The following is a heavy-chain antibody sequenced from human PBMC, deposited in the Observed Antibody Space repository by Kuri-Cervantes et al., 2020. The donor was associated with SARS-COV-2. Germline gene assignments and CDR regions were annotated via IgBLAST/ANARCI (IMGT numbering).Heavy chain of an antibody. J-gene: IGHJ6*02. CDR1: GFTLSYYD. CDR3: VRCLRQLWSYAMGD. Sequence: WGTLCLTCDASGFTLSYYDMHWVRQPIGKGLQWVSGIGAAGDTYYTDSVKGRFTISRDIAKSSYPLQMASLRVGNTAVYDCVRCLRQLWSYAMGDWGQGATVTVSS. D-gene: IGHD5-18*01. CDR2: IGAAGDT. V-gene: IGHV3-13*01.